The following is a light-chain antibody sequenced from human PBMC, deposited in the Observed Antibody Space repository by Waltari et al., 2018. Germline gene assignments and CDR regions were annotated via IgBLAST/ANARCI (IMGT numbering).Light chain of an antibody. CDR1: DSDVGAYDF. J-gene: IGLJ1*01. CDR3: SSYTTSSAPGV. CDR2: EVI. V-gene: IGLV2-14*01. Sequence: QSALTQPASVSGSPGQSITISCSGTDSDVGAYDFVSWYQQHPGKAPHLIIYEVINRPSGISNRFSASKSGNTASLTISGLQAEDEADDYCSSYTTSSAPGVFGTGTRVTVL.